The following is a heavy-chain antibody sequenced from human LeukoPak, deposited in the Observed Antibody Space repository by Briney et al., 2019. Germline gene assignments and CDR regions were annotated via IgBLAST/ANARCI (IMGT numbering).Heavy chain of an antibody. CDR3: ARFGDEYSSSSGTY. CDR1: GGSFSGYY. J-gene: IGHJ4*02. Sequence: SETLSLTCAVYGGSFSGYYWSWIRQLPGKGLEWIGEINHSGSTNYNPSLKSRVTISVDTSKNQFSLKLSSVTAADTAVYYCARFGDEYSSSSGTYWGQGTLVTVSS. CDR2: INHSGST. D-gene: IGHD6-6*01. V-gene: IGHV4-34*01.